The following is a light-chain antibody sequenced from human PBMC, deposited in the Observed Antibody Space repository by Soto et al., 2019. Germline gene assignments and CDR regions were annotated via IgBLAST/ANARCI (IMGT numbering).Light chain of an antibody. V-gene: IGKV3-15*01. Sequence: EIVMTQSPATLSVSPGERATLSCRASQSVSGNFAWYQQRPGQSPRLLIYGASTRATGIPARFSGSGSRTHVTLTISSLQSEDFAVYYCQQYNNWPPITFGQGTRLEIK. CDR3: QQYNNWPPIT. CDR1: QSVSGN. J-gene: IGKJ5*01. CDR2: GAS.